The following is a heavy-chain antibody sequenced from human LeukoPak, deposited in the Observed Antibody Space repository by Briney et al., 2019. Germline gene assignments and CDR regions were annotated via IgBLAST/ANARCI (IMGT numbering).Heavy chain of an antibody. CDR3: ARERLDGNWIDP. CDR1: GFSFSYNA. D-gene: IGHD6-19*01. CDR2: ISSDGSST. J-gene: IGHJ5*02. V-gene: IGHV3-64*01. Sequence: GGSLRLSCAASGFSFSYNAMHWVRQAPGKGLEYVAAISSDGSSTYYANSVKGRFTISRDNSKNTLYLQMGSLRDEDVAVYYCARERLDGNWIDPWGQGTLVIVSS.